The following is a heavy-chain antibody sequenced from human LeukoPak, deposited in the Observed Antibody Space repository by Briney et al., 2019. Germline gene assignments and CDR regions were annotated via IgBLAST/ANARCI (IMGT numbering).Heavy chain of an antibody. CDR1: GFTFSSYA. J-gene: IGHJ4*02. V-gene: IGHV3-30-3*02. CDR3: ACIVVWGYYFDY. CDR2: ISYDGSNK. Sequence: GGSLRLSCAASGFTFSSYAMHWVRQAPGKGLEWVAVISYDGSNKYYADSVKGRFTISRDNSKNTLYLQMNSLRAEDTAVYYCACIVVWGYYFDYWGQGTLVTVSS. D-gene: IGHD3-16*01.